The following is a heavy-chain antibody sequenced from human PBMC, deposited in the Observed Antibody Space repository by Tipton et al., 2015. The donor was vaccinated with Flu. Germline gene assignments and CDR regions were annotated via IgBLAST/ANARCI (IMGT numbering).Heavy chain of an antibody. D-gene: IGHD6-19*01. CDR3: ATPKGGSGYSSGWHQFDY. CDR1: GGTFSSYA. J-gene: IGHJ4*02. Sequence: QSGAEVKKPGSSVKVSCKASGGTFSSYAISWVRQAPGQGLEWMGGIIPIFGTANYAQKFQGRVTITADESTSTAYMELSSLRSEDTAMYYCATPKGGSGYSSGWHQFDYWGQGTLVTVSS. V-gene: IGHV1-69*01. CDR2: IIPIFGTA.